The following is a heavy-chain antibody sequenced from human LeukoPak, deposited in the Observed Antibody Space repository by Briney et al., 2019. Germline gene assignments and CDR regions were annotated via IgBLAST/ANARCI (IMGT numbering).Heavy chain of an antibody. CDR1: GFTFSSYA. CDR2: LSGGGGGT. CDR3: AKDSDIVVVPALTYDH. J-gene: IGHJ4*02. V-gene: IGHV3-23*01. Sequence: GGSLRLSCAASGFTFSSYAMGWVRQAPGKGLEWVSALSGGGGGTYYADSVKGRFTISRDNSKSTLYLQMNSLRAEDTAVYYCAKDSDIVVVPALTYDHWGQGTLVIVSS. D-gene: IGHD2-2*01.